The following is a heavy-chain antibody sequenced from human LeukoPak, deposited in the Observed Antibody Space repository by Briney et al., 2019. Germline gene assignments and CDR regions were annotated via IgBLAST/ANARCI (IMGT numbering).Heavy chain of an antibody. CDR3: AKVSEEGAYSSGWYAEGYYFDY. D-gene: IGHD6-19*01. CDR2: ISGSGGST. Sequence: PGASLRLSCATSGFTFSSYAMSWVRQAPGKGLEWVSAISGSGGSTYYADSVKGRFTISRDNSKNTLYLQMNSLRAEDTAVYYCAKVSEEGAYSSGWYAEGYYFDYWGQGTLVTVSS. CDR1: GFTFSSYA. V-gene: IGHV3-23*01. J-gene: IGHJ4*02.